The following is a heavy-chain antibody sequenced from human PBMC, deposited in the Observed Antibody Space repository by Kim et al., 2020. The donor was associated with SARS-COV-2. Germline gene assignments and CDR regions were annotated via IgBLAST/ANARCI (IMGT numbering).Heavy chain of an antibody. Sequence: SVKVSCKASGGTFSSYAINWVRQAPGQGLEWMGRIIPILGIANYAQKCQGRVTITADKSTSTAYMELSSLRSEDTAVYYCAREMTSFGGDDYYYDYYMD. J-gene: IGHJ6*03. D-gene: IGHD3-3*01. V-gene: IGHV1-69*04. CDR1: GGTFSSYA. CDR2: IIPILGIA. CDR3: AREMTSFGGDDYYYDYYMD.